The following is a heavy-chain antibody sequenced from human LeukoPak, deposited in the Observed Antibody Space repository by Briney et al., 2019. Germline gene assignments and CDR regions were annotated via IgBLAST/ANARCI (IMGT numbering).Heavy chain of an antibody. Sequence: PGGSLRLSCAASGFTVSSNYMSWVRQAPGKGLEWVSVIYSGGSTYYADSVKGRFTISRHNSKNTLYLQMNSLRAEDTAVYYCARGSGYSYGFDGMDVWGQGTTVTVSS. CDR2: IYSGGST. D-gene: IGHD5-18*01. V-gene: IGHV3-53*04. CDR3: ARGSGYSYGFDGMDV. CDR1: GFTVSSNY. J-gene: IGHJ6*02.